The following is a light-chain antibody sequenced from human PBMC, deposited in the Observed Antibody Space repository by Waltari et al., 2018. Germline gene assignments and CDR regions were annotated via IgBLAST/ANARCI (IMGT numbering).Light chain of an antibody. V-gene: IGKV3-15*01. Sequence: EIVMTQSPATLSVSPGEGATLSCRASQSVSSNLAWYQHKPGQAPRLLIYGASTRATGIHARFSGSGSGTEFTLTISSLQSEDFAFYYCQQYNNWPPEDTFGQGTKLEIK. J-gene: IGKJ2*01. CDR3: QQYNNWPPEDT. CDR1: QSVSSN. CDR2: GAS.